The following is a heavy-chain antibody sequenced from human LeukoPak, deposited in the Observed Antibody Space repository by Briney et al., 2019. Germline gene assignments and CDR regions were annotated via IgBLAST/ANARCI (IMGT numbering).Heavy chain of an antibody. Sequence: GGSLRLSCAASGFTFSDYYMSWIRQAPGKGLEWVSYISSSSSYTNYADSVKGRFTISRDNAKNSLYLQMNSLRAEDTAVYYCAREVSWCPRVPFDYWGQGTLVTVSS. CDR1: GFTFSDYY. J-gene: IGHJ4*02. CDR3: AREVSWCPRVPFDY. D-gene: IGHD2-8*01. CDR2: ISSSSSYT. V-gene: IGHV3-11*05.